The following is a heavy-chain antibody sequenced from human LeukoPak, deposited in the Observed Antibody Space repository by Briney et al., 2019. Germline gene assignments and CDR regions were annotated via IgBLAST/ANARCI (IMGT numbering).Heavy chain of an antibody. CDR1: GYSFTSYW. CDR2: IYPGDSDT. J-gene: IGHJ3*02. V-gene: IGHV5-51*01. Sequence: GESLKISCKGSGYSFTSYWIGWVRQMPGKGLEWMGIIYPGDSDTRYSPSFQGQVTILADKSISTAYLQWSSLKASDTAMYYCARHGVAATPGNAFDIWGQGTMVTVSS. D-gene: IGHD2-15*01. CDR3: ARHGVAATPGNAFDI.